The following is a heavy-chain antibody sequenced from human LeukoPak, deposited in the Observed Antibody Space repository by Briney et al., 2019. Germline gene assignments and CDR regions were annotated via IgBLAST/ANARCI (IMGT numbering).Heavy chain of an antibody. CDR2: ISYDGSNK. D-gene: IGHD5-12*01. V-gene: IGHV3-30*03. Sequence: GGSLRLSCAASGFTFSSYSIHWVRQAPGKGLEWVAVISYDGSNKYYADSVKGRFTISRDNAKNSLYLQMNSLRAEDTAVYYCARDLIVATFGYWGQGTLVTVSS. CDR3: ARDLIVATFGY. J-gene: IGHJ4*02. CDR1: GFTFSSYS.